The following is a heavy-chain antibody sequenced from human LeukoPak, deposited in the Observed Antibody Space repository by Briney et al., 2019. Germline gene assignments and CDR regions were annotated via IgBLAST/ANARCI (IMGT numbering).Heavy chain of an antibody. D-gene: IGHD3-9*01. CDR2: LSNDATNK. CDR3: ASTDLNHAILGVYFES. Sequence: PGGSLRLSCTASGFTFSNYGMHWVRQAPGKGLEWVAVLSNDATNKYYADSVKGRFTISRDNSKNTLYLQMNSLRAADTAVYYFASTDLNHAILGVYFESWGQGTLLTVSS. J-gene: IGHJ4*02. V-gene: IGHV3-30*03. CDR1: GFTFSNYG.